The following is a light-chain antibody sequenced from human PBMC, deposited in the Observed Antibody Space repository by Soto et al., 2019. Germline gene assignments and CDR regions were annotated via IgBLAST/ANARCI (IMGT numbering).Light chain of an antibody. CDR2: DAS. V-gene: IGKV1-5*01. CDR1: QSISSF. J-gene: IGKJ2*01. CDR3: HQYNNSGYT. Sequence: DIQMTQSPSTLSSSVGDRVTITCRASQSISSFLAWYQQKPGKAPKLLIYDASNWESGVPSRFSGSGAGTEFPITISSLQPHDVAADYCHQYNNSGYTFGQGTKLEIK.